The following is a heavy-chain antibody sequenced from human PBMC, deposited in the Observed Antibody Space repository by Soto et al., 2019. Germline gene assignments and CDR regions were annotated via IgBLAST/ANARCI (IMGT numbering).Heavy chain of an antibody. V-gene: IGHV3-30*03. CDR2: ISYDGSNK. J-gene: IGHJ6*02. D-gene: IGHD3-16*01. CDR3: ARGLRGISFYGMDV. Sequence: GGSLRLSCAASGFTFSSYGMHWVRQAPGKGLEWVAVISYDGSNKYYADSVKGRFTISRDNSKNTLYLQMNSLRAEDTVVYYCARGLRGISFYGMDVWGQGTTVTVSS. CDR1: GFTFSSYG.